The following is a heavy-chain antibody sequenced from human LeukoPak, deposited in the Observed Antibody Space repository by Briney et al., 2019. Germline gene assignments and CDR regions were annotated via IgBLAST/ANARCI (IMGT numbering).Heavy chain of an antibody. CDR3: ARVGCSGGSCYSSAFDI. CDR2: IYYSGST. V-gene: IGHV4-59*01. CDR1: GGSISSYY. D-gene: IGHD2-15*01. J-gene: IGHJ3*02. Sequence: PSETLSLTCTVSGGSISSYYWSWIRQSPGKGLEWIGYIYYSGSTNYNPSLKSRVTISVDTPKNQFSLKLSSVTAADTAVYYCARVGCSGGSCYSSAFDIWGQGTMVTVSS.